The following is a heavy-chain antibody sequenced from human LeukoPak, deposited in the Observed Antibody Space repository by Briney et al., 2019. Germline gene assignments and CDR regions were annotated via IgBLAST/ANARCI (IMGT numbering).Heavy chain of an antibody. CDR1: GFTFSTYV. J-gene: IGHJ4*02. CDR3: ARGRGYSGYDESYPFDY. D-gene: IGHD5-12*01. V-gene: IGHV3-23*01. Sequence: GSLRLSCAASGFTFSTYVMRWVRQAPGKGLEWVSAITGSGGSTYYADSVKGRFTISRDNSKNTLYLQMNSLRAEDTAVYYCARGRGYSGYDESYPFDYWGQGTLVTVSS. CDR2: ITGSGGST.